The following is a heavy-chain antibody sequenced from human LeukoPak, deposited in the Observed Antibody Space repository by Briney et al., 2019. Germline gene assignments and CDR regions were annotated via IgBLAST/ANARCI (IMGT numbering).Heavy chain of an antibody. D-gene: IGHD6-19*01. CDR2: ILPIFGTA. CDR3: ARVSIAVAANWFDP. J-gene: IGHJ5*02. Sequence: SVKVSFKASGGTFSSYAISWVRQAPGQGLEWMGGILPIFGTANYAQKFQGRVTITADKSTSTAYMELSSLRSEDTAVYYCARVSIAVAANWFDPWGQGTLVTVSS. CDR1: GGTFSSYA. V-gene: IGHV1-69*06.